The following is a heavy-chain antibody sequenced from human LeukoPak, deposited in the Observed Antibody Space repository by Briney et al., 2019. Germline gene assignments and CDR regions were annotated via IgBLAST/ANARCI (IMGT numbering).Heavy chain of an antibody. Sequence: SETLSLTCTVSGGCINSSDYYWAWIRQSPGRGLELIGSIYYSGTTFYSVSLRSRVTISIDSSKNQISLKLRSVNVSDTAVYCARHGGLPAVVEGFDPWGRGFLVTVSS. J-gene: IGHJ5*02. D-gene: IGHD4-23*01. CDR3: ARHGGLPAVVEGFDP. CDR1: GGCINSSDYY. V-gene: IGHV4-39*01. CDR2: IYYSGTT.